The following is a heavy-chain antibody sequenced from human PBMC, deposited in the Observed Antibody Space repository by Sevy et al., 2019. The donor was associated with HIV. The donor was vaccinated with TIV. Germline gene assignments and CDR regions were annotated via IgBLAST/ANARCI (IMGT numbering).Heavy chain of an antibody. CDR1: GFPFSTYG. D-gene: IGHD2-2*01. CDR2: IRFDGTIK. V-gene: IGHV3-30*02. J-gene: IGHJ6*02. CDR3: AKVLHIVVVPAAIDYYYGMDV. Sequence: GGSLRLSCPASGFPFSTYGMHWVRQTPGKGLEWVAFIRFDGTIKYYTDSVKGRLTISRDNSKNTLYLQMNSLRAEDTAVYFCAKVLHIVVVPAAIDYYYGMDVWGQGTTVTVSS.